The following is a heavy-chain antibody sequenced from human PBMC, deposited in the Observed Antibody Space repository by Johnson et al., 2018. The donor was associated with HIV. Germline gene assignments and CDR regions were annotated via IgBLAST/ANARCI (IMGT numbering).Heavy chain of an antibody. V-gene: IGHV3-53*01. CDR1: GFTVSSTY. D-gene: IGHD2-2*01. CDR2: LYSDGRT. J-gene: IGHJ3*02. Sequence: EKLVESGGGLVQPGGSLRLSCAASGFTVSSTYMSWVRQAPGKGLEWLSVLYSDGRTYYADSVKGRFTISRDGSKNTLFLQMNSLRAEDTAVHYCARRCSSSSCSHGAFDIWGQGTVVTVSS. CDR3: ARRCSSSSCSHGAFDI.